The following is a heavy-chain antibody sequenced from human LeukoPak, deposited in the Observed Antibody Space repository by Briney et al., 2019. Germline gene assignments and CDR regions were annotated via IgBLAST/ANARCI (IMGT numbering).Heavy chain of an antibody. Sequence: SVKVSCEASGGTFSSYAISWVRQAPGQGLEWMGGIIPIFGTANYAQKFQGRVTITADESTSTAYMELSSLRSEDTAVYYCATTYYDFWSGHGDYWGQGTLVTVSS. CDR2: IIPIFGTA. V-gene: IGHV1-69*13. J-gene: IGHJ4*02. CDR3: ATTYYDFWSGHGDY. CDR1: GGTFSSYA. D-gene: IGHD3-3*01.